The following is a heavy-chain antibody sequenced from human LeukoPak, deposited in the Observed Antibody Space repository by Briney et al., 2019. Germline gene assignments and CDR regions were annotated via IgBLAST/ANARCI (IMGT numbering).Heavy chain of an antibody. CDR1: GFTFSSYA. CDR2: IRNKANSYST. D-gene: IGHD2-2*01. J-gene: IGHJ3*02. V-gene: IGHV3-72*01. CDR3: VRIRLGMSTRVFDI. Sequence: GGSLRLSCAASGFTFSSYAMHWVRQAAGRGLEWVGRIRNKANSYSTEYAASVKGRFTISRDDSKKSLYLQMNSLKTEDAAVYYCVRIRLGMSTRVFDIWGQGTMVTVSS.